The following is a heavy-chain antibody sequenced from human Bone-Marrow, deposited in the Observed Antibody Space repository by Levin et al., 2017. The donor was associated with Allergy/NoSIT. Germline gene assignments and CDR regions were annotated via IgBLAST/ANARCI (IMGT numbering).Heavy chain of an antibody. CDR2: ISGSGSNT. V-gene: IGHV3-23*01. Sequence: GGSLRLSCAASGLIFSNYAMNWVRQAPGKGLEWVSQISGSGSNTHYADSVRGRFTFSRDNSNNTVYLQMNSLRADDTAVYYCAGYDTSGYHSPFDYWSQGTLVTVSS. J-gene: IGHJ4*02. CDR3: AGYDTSGYHSPFDY. CDR1: GLIFSNYA. D-gene: IGHD3-22*01.